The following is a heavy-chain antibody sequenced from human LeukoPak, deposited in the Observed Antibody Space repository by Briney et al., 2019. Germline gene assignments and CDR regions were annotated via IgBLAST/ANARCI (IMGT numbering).Heavy chain of an antibody. CDR3: ARHPEVPAEGFDY. CDR1: GGSISSYY. CDR2: IYYSGST. D-gene: IGHD2-2*01. V-gene: IGHV4-39*01. J-gene: IGHJ4*02. Sequence: SETLSLTCTVSGGSISSYYWSWIRQPPGKGLEWIGSIYYSGSTYYNPSLKSRVTISVDTSKNQFSLKLSSVTAADTAVYYCARHPEVPAEGFDYWGQGTLVTVSS.